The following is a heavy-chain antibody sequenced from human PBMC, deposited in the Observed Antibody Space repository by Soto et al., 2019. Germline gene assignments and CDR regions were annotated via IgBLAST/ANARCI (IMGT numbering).Heavy chain of an antibody. D-gene: IGHD6-19*01. Sequence: EVQLLESGGGLVQPGGSLRLSCAASGFIFSNYAMSWVRQAPGKGLEWVSAIGGNGADTYYADSVKGRFTISRDNSKNTLYLQMNSLRAEDTAVYFWAIPSGLTVTGPDYWGQGTLVTVSS. V-gene: IGHV3-23*01. CDR3: AIPSGLTVTGPDY. J-gene: IGHJ4*02. CDR1: GFIFSNYA. CDR2: IGGNGADT.